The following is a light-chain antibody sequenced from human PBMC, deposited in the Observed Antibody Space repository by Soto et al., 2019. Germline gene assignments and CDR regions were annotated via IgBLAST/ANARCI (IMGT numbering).Light chain of an antibody. Sequence: DIQMTQSPYTLSPSVGDRVSITCRASRSISDWLAWYQQKPGKAPELLIFDASNLKSGVSSRFSGSGSGTEFTLTISRLQPDDVATYYCLQYSSHSWTFGQGTKVDIK. CDR2: DAS. J-gene: IGKJ1*01. CDR3: LQYSSHSWT. CDR1: RSISDW. V-gene: IGKV1-5*01.